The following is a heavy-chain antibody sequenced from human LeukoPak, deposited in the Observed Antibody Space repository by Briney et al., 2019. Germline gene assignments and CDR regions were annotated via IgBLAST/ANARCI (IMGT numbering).Heavy chain of an antibody. J-gene: IGHJ3*02. Sequence: ASVKVSCKASGYTFTSYGISGGRQAPGQGLELMGWISAYNGNTNYAQKLQGRVTMTKDTSTSKAYMELRSVRSDDTAVYYCAKKSVGTAQGGAFDIWGQGTMVTVSS. CDR2: ISAYNGNT. D-gene: IGHD2-15*01. V-gene: IGHV1-18*01. CDR3: AKKSVGTAQGGAFDI. CDR1: GYTFTSYG.